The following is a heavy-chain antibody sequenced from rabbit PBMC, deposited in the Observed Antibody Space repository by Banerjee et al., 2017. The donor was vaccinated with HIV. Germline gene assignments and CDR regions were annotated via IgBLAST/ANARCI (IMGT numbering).Heavy chain of an antibody. D-gene: IGHD6-1*01. V-gene: IGHV1S45*01. J-gene: IGHJ4*01. CDR2: IYAGSRDTT. CDR3: ARSTGNAGYGYSL. CDR1: GFSLSSSYW. Sequence: QEQLVESGGDLVKPEGSLTLTCTASGFSLSSSYWICWVRQAPGKGLEWIACIYAGSRDTTYYASWAKGRFTISKASSTTVTLQMTSLTAADTATYFCARSTGNAGYGYSLWGPGTLVTVS.